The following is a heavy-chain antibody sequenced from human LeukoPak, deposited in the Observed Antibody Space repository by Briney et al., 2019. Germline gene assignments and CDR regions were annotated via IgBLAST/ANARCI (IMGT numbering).Heavy chain of an antibody. CDR2: IIPIFGTA. D-gene: IGHD6-19*01. Sequence: SVKVSCKASGGTFSSYAISWVRQAPGQGLEWMGGIIPIFGTANYAQKFQGRVTITTDESTSTAYMELSSLRSEDTAVYYCARAPTRAVAGNDYWGQGTLVTVSS. CDR1: GGTFSSYA. CDR3: ARAPTRAVAGNDY. V-gene: IGHV1-69*05. J-gene: IGHJ4*02.